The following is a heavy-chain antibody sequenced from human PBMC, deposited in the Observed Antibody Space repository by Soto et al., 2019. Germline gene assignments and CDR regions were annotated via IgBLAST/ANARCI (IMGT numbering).Heavy chain of an antibody. CDR3: AKRSSGNWFDP. V-gene: IGHV3-23*01. Sequence: GGSLRLSCAASGLTFSSYVMSWVRQAPGKGLEWVSVISGSGGSTYYADSVKGRFTISRDNSKNTLYLQMNSLRAEDTAVYYCAKRSSGNWFDPWGQGTLVTVSS. D-gene: IGHD3-10*01. CDR2: ISGSGGST. CDR1: GLTFSSYV. J-gene: IGHJ5*02.